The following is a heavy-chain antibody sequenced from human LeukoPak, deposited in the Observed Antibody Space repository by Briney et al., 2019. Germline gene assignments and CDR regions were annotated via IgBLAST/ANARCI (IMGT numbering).Heavy chain of an antibody. J-gene: IGHJ6*02. CDR1: GFTVSSNY. CDR3: ALQRPLKGV. D-gene: IGHD1-1*01. CDR2: IYSGGIT. V-gene: IGHV3-66*04. Sequence: GGSLRLSRAASGFTVSSNYMSWVRQAPGKGLEWVSVIYSGGITYYADSVKGRFTISRDNSKNTLYLQMNSLRAEVTAVYYCALQRPLKGVWGQGTTVTVSS.